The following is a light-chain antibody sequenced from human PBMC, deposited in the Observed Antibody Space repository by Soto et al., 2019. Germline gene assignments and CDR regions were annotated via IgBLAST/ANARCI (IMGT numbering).Light chain of an antibody. V-gene: IGKV3D-20*01. CDR1: QSVSTNY. J-gene: IGKJ3*01. CDR3: QQRET. CDR2: DAS. Sequence: EIVLTQSPGTLSLSPGDRATLSCRASQSVSTNYVAWYQQKPGLAPRLLIYDASRRATGIADRFSGSGSGTDFTLTISSLQPEDFATYYCQQRETFGPGTKVDI.